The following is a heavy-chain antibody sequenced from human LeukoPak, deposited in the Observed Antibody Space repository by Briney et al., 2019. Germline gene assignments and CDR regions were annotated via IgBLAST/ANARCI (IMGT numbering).Heavy chain of an antibody. V-gene: IGHV4-30-4*08. J-gene: IGHJ5*02. D-gene: IGHD5-18*01. Sequence: SQTLSLTCTVSDGSISSGDFYWTWIRQPPGKGLEWIGYIYYSGNTYFNPSLKSRVTISVDTSKNQFSLKLSSVTAADTAVYYCAATASNWFDPWGQGTLVTVSS. CDR1: DGSISSGDFY. CDR3: AATASNWFDP. CDR2: IYYSGNT.